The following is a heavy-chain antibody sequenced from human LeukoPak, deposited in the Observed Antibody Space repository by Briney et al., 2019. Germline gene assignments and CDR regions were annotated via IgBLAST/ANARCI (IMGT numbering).Heavy chain of an antibody. V-gene: IGHV3-74*01. Sequence: GGSLRLSCAASGFTFSSYWMHWVRQAPGKGLVWVSRINSDGSSTSYADSVKGRFTISRDNAKNTLYLQMNSLRAEDTAVYYCARGVVTAFPEPRAFDIWGQGTMVTVSS. CDR3: ARGVVTAFPEPRAFDI. J-gene: IGHJ3*02. CDR1: GFTFSSYW. D-gene: IGHD2-21*02. CDR2: INSDGSST.